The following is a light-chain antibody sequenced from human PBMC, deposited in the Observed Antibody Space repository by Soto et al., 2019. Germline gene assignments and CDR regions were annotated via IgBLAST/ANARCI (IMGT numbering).Light chain of an antibody. Sequence: EIVMTQSPGTVSVFPGETVTLSCRASQSVSGYLDWYQQKPGQAPRLLIYVASYRATGIPARFSGSGSGTEYTLTISNLQAEDFAVYYCQQFNNWPHTFGQGTRLEIK. CDR2: VAS. V-gene: IGKV3-15*01. J-gene: IGKJ5*01. CDR3: QQFNNWPHT. CDR1: QSVSGY.